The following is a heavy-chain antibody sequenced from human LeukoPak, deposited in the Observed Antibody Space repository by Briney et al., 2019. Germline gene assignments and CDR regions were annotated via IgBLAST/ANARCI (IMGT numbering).Heavy chain of an antibody. CDR3: ARDPIPYYYDSSGYYPAGAFDI. CDR1: GGSISSGGYS. V-gene: IGHV4-30-2*05. D-gene: IGHD3-22*01. CDR2: IYHSGST. J-gene: IGHJ3*02. Sequence: PSETLSLTCAVSGGSISSGGYSWSWIRQPPGKGLEWIGYIYHSGSTYYNPSLKSRVTISVDTSKNQFSLKLSSVTAADTAVYYCARDPIPYYYDSSGYYPAGAFDIWGQGTMVTVSS.